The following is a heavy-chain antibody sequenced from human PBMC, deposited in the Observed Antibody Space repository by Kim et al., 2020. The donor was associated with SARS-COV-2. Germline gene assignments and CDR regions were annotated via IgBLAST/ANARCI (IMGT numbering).Heavy chain of an antibody. V-gene: IGHV3-13*01. CDR1: GFTFSSYG. CDR3: ARDALNDSSCHYWFDY. J-gene: IGHJ5*01. CDR2: IGTTGAT. Sequence: GGSLRLSCAASGFTFSSYGMNWVRQAPGKGLEWVSAIGTTGATYYAGSVKGRFTISRDNARNSLYLQMNSLRAEDTAVYYCARDALNDSSCHYWFDYLG. D-gene: IGHD3-22*01.